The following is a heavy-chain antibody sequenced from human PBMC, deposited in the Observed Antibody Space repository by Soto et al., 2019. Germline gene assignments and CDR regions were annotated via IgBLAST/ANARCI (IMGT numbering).Heavy chain of an antibody. CDR1: GGAFSNYA. CDR2: IIPISGAV. J-gene: IGHJ6*02. D-gene: IGHD2-21*01. Sequence: QVQLVQSGAEVKKAGSSVKVSCKASGGAFSNYAISWVRQAPGQGLEWMGGIIPISGAVRHAQKFQGRVTILADKSTSAVYVELTSLRSEDTSMYYGARDIHDGGNLLMGYGMDVWGQGTTVTVSS. V-gene: IGHV1-69*06. CDR3: ARDIHDGGNLLMGYGMDV.